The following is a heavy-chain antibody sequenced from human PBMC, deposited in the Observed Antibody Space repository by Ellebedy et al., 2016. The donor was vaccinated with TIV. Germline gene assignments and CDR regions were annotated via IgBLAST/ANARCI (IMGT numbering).Heavy chain of an antibody. Sequence: GESLKISCAASGITLSNFWMHWVRQAPGKGLVWVSQINSDGTTTDYADSVKGRFTVSRDNAKNTLYLQMKSLRGEDTAVYYCARGGWDVDWGQGTLVTVSS. CDR1: GITLSNFW. J-gene: IGHJ4*02. V-gene: IGHV3-74*01. CDR3: ARGGWDVD. D-gene: IGHD6-19*01. CDR2: INSDGTTT.